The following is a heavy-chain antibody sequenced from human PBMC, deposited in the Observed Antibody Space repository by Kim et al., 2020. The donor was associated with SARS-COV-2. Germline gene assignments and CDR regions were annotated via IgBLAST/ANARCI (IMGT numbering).Heavy chain of an antibody. CDR2: ISGSGGST. V-gene: IGHV3-23*01. CDR1: GFTFSSYA. D-gene: IGHD1-7*01. CDR3: AKDIYPNNWNYALYVDY. J-gene: IGHJ4*02. Sequence: GGSLRLSCAASGFTFSSYAMSWVRQAPGKGLEWVSAISGSGGSTYYADSVKGRFTISRDNSKNTLYLQMNSLRAEDTAVYYCAKDIYPNNWNYALYVDYWGQGTLVTVSS.